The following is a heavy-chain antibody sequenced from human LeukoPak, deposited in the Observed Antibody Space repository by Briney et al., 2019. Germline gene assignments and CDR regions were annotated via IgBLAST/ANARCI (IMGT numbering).Heavy chain of an antibody. CDR1: GGSISSYY. D-gene: IGHD6-19*01. CDR3: ARGAGSGWYWFDP. CDR2: IYYSGYT. V-gene: IGHV4-59*01. Sequence: SETLSLTCSVSGGSISSYYWSWIRQPPGKGLEWIGYIYYSGYTSYNPSLNSRVIISVDTSKNHVSLKLTSVTAADTAVYYCARGAGSGWYWFDPWGQGTLVTVSS. J-gene: IGHJ5*02.